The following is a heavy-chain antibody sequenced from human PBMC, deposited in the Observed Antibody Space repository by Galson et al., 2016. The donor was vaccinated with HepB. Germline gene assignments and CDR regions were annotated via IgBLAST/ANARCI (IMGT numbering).Heavy chain of an antibody. CDR1: GFTFSSYT. J-gene: IGHJ4*02. Sequence: SLRLSCAASGFTFSSYTMNWVRQAPGKGLEWVSAIRGSGNSATFYTDSVKGRFIITRDDSENTVFLQMNSLRAEDTAMYYCAKGRIAIDQDFDYWGQGTLVTVSS. D-gene: IGHD2-21*01. V-gene: IGHV3-23*01. CDR2: IRGSGNSAT. CDR3: AKGRIAIDQDFDY.